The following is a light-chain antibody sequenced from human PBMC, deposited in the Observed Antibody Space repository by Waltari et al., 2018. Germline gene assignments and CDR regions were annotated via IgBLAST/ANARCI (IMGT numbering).Light chain of an antibody. CDR1: QSISIW. CDR3: QQYNTLSPWT. CDR2: NAS. J-gene: IGKJ1*01. V-gene: IGKV1-5*03. Sequence: DIQMTQSTSTLSASVGDRVTITCRASQSISIWLAWYQQKPGKAPKLLIYNASSLESGVQSRFSGSGSGTEFALTISSLQPDDFATYFCQQYNTLSPWTFGQGTKVEIK.